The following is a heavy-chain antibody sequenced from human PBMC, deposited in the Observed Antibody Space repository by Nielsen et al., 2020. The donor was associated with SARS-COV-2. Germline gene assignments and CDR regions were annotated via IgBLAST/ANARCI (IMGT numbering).Heavy chain of an antibody. D-gene: IGHD6-13*01. CDR1: GYTFTSYA. Sequence: ASVKVFCKASGYTFTSYAMHWVRQAPGQRLEWMGWINAGNGNTKYSQKFQGRVTITRDTSASTAYMELSSLRSEDTAVYYCARQGYSSSWYGNWGQGTLVTVSS. J-gene: IGHJ4*02. CDR3: ARQGYSSSWYGN. V-gene: IGHV1-3*01. CDR2: INAGNGNT.